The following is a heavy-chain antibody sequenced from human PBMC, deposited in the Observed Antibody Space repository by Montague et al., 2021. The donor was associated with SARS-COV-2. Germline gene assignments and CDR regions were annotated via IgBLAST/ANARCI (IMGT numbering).Heavy chain of an antibody. D-gene: IGHD3-22*01. V-gene: IGHV4-59*08. Sequence: SETLSLTCTVSGGSISSYYWSWIRQPPGKGLEWIGYIYYSGSTNYNPSLKSRVTISVDTSKNQFSLKLSPVTAADTAVYYCARFPYYYDNWFDPWGQGTLVTVSS. J-gene: IGHJ5*02. CDR1: GGSISSYY. CDR2: IYYSGST. CDR3: ARFPYYYDNWFDP.